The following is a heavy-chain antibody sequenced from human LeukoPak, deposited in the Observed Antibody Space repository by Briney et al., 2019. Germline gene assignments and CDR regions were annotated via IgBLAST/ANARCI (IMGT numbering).Heavy chain of an antibody. J-gene: IGHJ5*01. D-gene: IGHD6-19*01. V-gene: IGHV1-18*01. CDR1: GYTFTSYG. CDR3: AREVWNSRDTSGSLDS. CDR2: ISAYNGNT. Sequence: GASVKVSCKASGYTFTSYGITWVRQAPGQGLEWMGWISAYNGNTNYAQTFQGRVTMTTETSTSTAYMELRSLKSDDTAVYYCAREVWNSRDTSGSLDSWGQGTLVIVSA.